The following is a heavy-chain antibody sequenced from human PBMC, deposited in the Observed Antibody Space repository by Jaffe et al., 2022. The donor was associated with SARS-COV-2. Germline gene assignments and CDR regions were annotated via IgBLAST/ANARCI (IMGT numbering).Heavy chain of an antibody. CDR2: INPNSGGT. CDR3: AKDIYSGGWLGS. Sequence: QVQLVQSGAEVKKPGASVKLSCKASGYTFTANYIHWVRQAPGQGLEWMGWINPNSGGTNYAQKFQGWVTMTRDTSISTAYMEVSRLRPGDTAVYYCAKDIYSGGWLGSWGQGTLVTVSS. CDR1: GYTFTANY. D-gene: IGHD6-25*01. J-gene: IGHJ5*01. V-gene: IGHV1-2*04.